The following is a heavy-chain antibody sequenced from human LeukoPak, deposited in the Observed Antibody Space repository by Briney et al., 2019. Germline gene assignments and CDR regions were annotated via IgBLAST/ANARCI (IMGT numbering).Heavy chain of an antibody. V-gene: IGHV4-34*01. CDR3: ARHSVQQLVYFDY. J-gene: IGHJ4*02. D-gene: IGHD6-13*01. Sequence: PSETLSLICAVYGGSFSGYYWSWIRQPPGKGLEWIGEINHSGSTNYNPSLKSRVTISVDTSKNQFSLKLSSVTAADTAVYYCARHSVQQLVYFDYWGQGTLVTVSS. CDR2: INHSGST. CDR1: GGSFSGYY.